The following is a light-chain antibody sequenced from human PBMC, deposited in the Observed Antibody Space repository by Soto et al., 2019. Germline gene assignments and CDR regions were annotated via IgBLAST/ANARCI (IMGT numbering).Light chain of an antibody. Sequence: HSALTQPPSVSGAPGQRVTTSCTGSSSNIGAGYDVHWYQQLPGRAPKLLIYANSNRPSGVPDRFSGSRSGTSASLAITGLQAEDEADYSCQSYDSSLSGFYVFGTGTKVTVL. J-gene: IGLJ1*01. CDR2: ANS. CDR1: SSNIGAGYD. V-gene: IGLV1-40*01. CDR3: QSYDSSLSGFYV.